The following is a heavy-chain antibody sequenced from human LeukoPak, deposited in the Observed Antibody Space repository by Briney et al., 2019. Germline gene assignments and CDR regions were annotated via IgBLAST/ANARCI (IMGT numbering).Heavy chain of an antibody. D-gene: IGHD3-10*01. J-gene: IGHJ4*02. CDR2: MNPNSGNT. CDR1: GYTFTSYD. Sequence: GASVKVSCKASGYTFTSYDINWVRQATGQGREWMGWMNPNSGNTGYAQKFQGRVTMTRNTSISTAYMALSSLRSEDTAVYYCARSRRWSYGSGSFLHIQYYFDYWGQGTLVTVSS. CDR3: ARSRRWSYGSGSFLHIQYYFDY. V-gene: IGHV1-8*01.